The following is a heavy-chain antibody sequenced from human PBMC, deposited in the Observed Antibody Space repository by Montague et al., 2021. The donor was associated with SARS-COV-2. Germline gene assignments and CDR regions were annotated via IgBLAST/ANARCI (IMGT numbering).Heavy chain of an antibody. Sequence: SETLSLTCTVSGGSVSSRSYYWGWIRQPQGKGLEWIGSIYYSGSTHYNPYIKSRVTISVDTSKNQFSLKLSSVTAADTAVYYCARRGDYGGPRFDYWGQGTLVSVSS. D-gene: IGHD4-23*01. V-gene: IGHV4-39*01. CDR2: IYYSGST. CDR1: GGSVSSRSYY. CDR3: ARRGDYGGPRFDY. J-gene: IGHJ4*02.